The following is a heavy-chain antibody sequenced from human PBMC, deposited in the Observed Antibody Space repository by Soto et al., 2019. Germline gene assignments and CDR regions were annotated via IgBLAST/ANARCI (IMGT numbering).Heavy chain of an antibody. J-gene: IGHJ4*02. Sequence: EVQLVESGGGLVQPGRSLRLSYAASGFTFDDYAMHWVRQAPGKGLEWGAGISWNSGSIGYADSVKGRFTISRDNAKKSLYLQMNGMRAEDTALYYCAKVRYDSSGYYPPYFDYWGQGTLVTVSS. CDR1: GFTFDDYA. D-gene: IGHD3-22*01. CDR2: ISWNSGSI. V-gene: IGHV3-9*01. CDR3: AKVRYDSSGYYPPYFDY.